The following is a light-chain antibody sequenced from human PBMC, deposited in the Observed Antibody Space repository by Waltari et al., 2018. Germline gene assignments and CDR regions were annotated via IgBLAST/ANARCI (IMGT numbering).Light chain of an antibody. CDR1: HSVLFTSNYKNP. Sequence: DIVMTQSPDSLSVALGERATIHCKSSHSVLFTSNYKNPSAWYQQKPGQPPKLLIYWASTRESGVPDRFSGSGSRTDFTLTISSLQADDVAVYYCQQYYNTPWTFGQGTRVEIK. CDR3: QQYYNTPWT. J-gene: IGKJ1*01. CDR2: WAS. V-gene: IGKV4-1*01.